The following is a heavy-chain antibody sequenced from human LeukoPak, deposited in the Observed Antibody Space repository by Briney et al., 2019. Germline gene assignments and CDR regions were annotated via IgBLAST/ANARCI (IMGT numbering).Heavy chain of an antibody. V-gene: IGHV3-15*01. CDR1: GFTFSSCW. Sequence: GGSLRLSCAASGFTFSSCWMHWVRQAPGKGLEWVGRIKSKTDGGTTDYAAPVKGRFTISRDDSKNTLYLQMNSLKTEDTAVYYCTTRYRIAVAGVDYWGQGTLVTVSS. J-gene: IGHJ4*02. CDR2: IKSKTDGGTT. CDR3: TTRYRIAVAGVDY. D-gene: IGHD6-19*01.